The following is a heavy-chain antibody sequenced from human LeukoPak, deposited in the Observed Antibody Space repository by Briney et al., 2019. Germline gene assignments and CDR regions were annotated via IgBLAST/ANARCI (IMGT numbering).Heavy chain of an antibody. V-gene: IGHV4-61*02. Sequence: SQTLSLTCTVSGGSISSGSYYWSWIRQPAGKGLEWIGRIYTSGSTNYNPSLKSRVTISVDTSKNQFSLKLSSVTAADTAVYYCARGGTALVTWFFDYWGQGTLVTVSS. CDR3: ARGGTALVTWFFDY. D-gene: IGHD5-18*01. CDR2: IYTSGST. CDR1: GGSISSGSYY. J-gene: IGHJ4*02.